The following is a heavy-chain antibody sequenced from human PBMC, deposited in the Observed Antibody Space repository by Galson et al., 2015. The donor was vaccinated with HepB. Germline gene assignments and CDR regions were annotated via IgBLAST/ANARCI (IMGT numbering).Heavy chain of an antibody. CDR3: ARIGSGSYLYFDF. J-gene: IGHJ4*02. Sequence: PALVKPTQTLTLTCTFSGFSLNTSGMCVSWIRQPPGKALEWLAVIDWENDKYYSTSLRTRLSISKDTSKNQVVLIMTNMDPVDTATYYCARIGSGSYLYFDFWGQGTLVTVSS. CDR1: GFSLNTSGMC. D-gene: IGHD3-10*01. V-gene: IGHV2-70*01. CDR2: IDWENDK.